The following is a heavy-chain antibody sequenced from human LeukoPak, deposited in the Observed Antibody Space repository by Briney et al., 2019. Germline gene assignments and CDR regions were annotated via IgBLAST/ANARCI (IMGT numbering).Heavy chain of an antibody. Sequence: SETLSLTCAVYGGSCSGYYWTWIRQPPGKGLQRLGEINLSGSTNYNPSLKSRVTISVDTSKNQFSLKLSSVTAADTAVYYCARKRGYDILTGYYPYYFDYWGQGTLVTVSS. CDR2: INLSGST. CDR1: GGSCSGYY. CDR3: ARKRGYDILTGYYPYYFDY. J-gene: IGHJ4*02. V-gene: IGHV4-34*01. D-gene: IGHD3-9*01.